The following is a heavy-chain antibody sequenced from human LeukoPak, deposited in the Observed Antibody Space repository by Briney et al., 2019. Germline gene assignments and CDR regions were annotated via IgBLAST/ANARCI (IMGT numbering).Heavy chain of an antibody. CDR3: ARQGVAGFLESLSLPWDHYSPTHV. V-gene: IGHV1-18*01. CDR2: ISAYNGNT. CDR1: GYTFTSYG. Sequence: ASVKVSCKASGYTFTSYGISWVRQAPGQGLEWMGWISAYNGNTNYAQKLQGRVTMTTDTSTSTAYRELRSLRSADTAVYYRARQGVAGFLESLSLPWDHYSPTHVRGQRTTATVPS. D-gene: IGHD3-3*01. J-gene: IGHJ6*02.